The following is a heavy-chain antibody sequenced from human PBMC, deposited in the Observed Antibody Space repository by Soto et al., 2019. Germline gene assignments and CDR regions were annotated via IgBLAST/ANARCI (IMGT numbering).Heavy chain of an antibody. J-gene: IGHJ3*02. Sequence: QVQLVESGGDVVQPGRSLRLSCAASGSTFSSYDIHWVRQAPGKGLEWVAHITPDGNRAYYTDSVKGRFTVSRDNARNTVYLQVKSLRAGDTAVYHCVRGPSHGAFDIWGQGTLVTVSS. CDR2: ITPDGNRA. V-gene: IGHV3-30-3*01. CDR1: GSTFSSYD. CDR3: VRGPSHGAFDI.